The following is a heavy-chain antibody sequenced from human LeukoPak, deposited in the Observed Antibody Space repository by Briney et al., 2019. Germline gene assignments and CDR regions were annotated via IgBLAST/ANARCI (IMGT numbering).Heavy chain of an antibody. J-gene: IGHJ4*02. Sequence: SETLSLTCTVSGDSITNSGYAWGWIRQPPGKGLEWIGSIFYSKSTYYNPSLKSRVTMSIETSRNQFFLNLNSLTAADTAMYYCVRGRSGYFDYWGQGTLVTVSS. V-gene: IGHV4-39*07. CDR3: VRGRSGYFDY. D-gene: IGHD2-15*01. CDR1: GDSITNSGYA. CDR2: IFYSKST.